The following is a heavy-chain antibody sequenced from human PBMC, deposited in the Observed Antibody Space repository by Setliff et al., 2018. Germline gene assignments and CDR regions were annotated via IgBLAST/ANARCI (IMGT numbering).Heavy chain of an antibody. V-gene: IGHV4-38-2*01. CDR2: IYVTEST. Sequence: PSETLSLTCGVSGYSISSGHFWGWIRQPAGKGLEWIGRIYVTESTKYNPSLKSRVTLSIDTSKNQFSLKLSSVTAADAALYYCAASRAYTGAVEEWFLPKTFDFWGQGSPVTVSS. J-gene: IGHJ4*02. CDR3: AASRAYTGAVEEWFLPKTFDF. CDR1: GYSISSGHF. D-gene: IGHD3-10*01.